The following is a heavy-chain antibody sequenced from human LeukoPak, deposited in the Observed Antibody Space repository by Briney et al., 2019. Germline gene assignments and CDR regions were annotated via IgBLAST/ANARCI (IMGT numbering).Heavy chain of an antibody. D-gene: IGHD1-1*01. CDR3: ARLDDLAFDY. V-gene: IGHV4-59*01. CDR1: GVSISSYY. Sequence: SETLSLTCTVSGVSISSYYWSWIRQPPGKGLEWIGYIYYSGSTNYNPSLKSRVTISVDTSKNQFSLKLSSVTAADTAVYYCARLDDLAFDYWGQGTLVTVSS. J-gene: IGHJ4*02. CDR2: IYYSGST.